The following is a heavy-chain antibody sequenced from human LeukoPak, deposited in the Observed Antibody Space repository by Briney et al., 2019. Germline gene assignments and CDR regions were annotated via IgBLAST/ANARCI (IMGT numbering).Heavy chain of an antibody. J-gene: IGHJ4*02. D-gene: IGHD6-19*01. CDR3: ARPRSSSGWDGDFDS. CDR2: IHTSGST. Sequence: SETLSLTCTVSGGSISSYYWSWVRQPAGKGLEWIGRIHTSGSTNYNPSLKSRVITSIDTSKNQFSLKLSSLTAADTAVYYCARPRSSSGWDGDFDSWGQGTLVTVSS. V-gene: IGHV4-4*07. CDR1: GGSISSYY.